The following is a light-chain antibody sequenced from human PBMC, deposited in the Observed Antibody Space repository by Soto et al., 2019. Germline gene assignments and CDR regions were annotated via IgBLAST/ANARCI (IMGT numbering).Light chain of an antibody. CDR2: EVS. CDR3: SSYGGSNNYV. J-gene: IGLJ1*01. V-gene: IGLV2-8*01. Sequence: QSALTQPPSASGSPGQSVTISCTGTSSDVGGYNYVSWYQQHPGQAPKLMIYEVSKRPSGVPDRFSGSKSGNTASLTVSGLQAEDEADYSCSSYGGSNNYVFGTGTKVTVL. CDR1: SSDVGGYNY.